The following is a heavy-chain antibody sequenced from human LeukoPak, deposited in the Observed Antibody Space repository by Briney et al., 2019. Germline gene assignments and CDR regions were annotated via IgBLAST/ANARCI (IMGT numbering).Heavy chain of an antibody. D-gene: IGHD3-22*01. Sequence: GGSLRLSCAASGFTFSNYGMNWVRQAPGKGLEWVSFTDTSGRYVYYGDSVKGRFTISRDNAKNLLFLQMNGLRAEDTAVYYCAKDSGPYTSGYYGHWGQGTLVTVSS. CDR1: GFTFSNYG. CDR3: AKDSGPYTSGYYGH. V-gene: IGHV3-21*04. CDR2: TDTSGRYV. J-gene: IGHJ4*02.